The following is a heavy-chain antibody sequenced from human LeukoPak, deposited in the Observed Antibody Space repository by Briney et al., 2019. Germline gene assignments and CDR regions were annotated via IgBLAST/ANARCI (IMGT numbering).Heavy chain of an antibody. CDR1: GGSISSSSYY. D-gene: IGHD3-16*01. CDR3: ARSEINDYNRY. J-gene: IGHJ4*02. Sequence: SETLSLTCTVSGGSISSSSYYWGWIRQPPGKGLEWIGSIYYSGSTYYNPSLKSRVTMSVDTSKNQFFLNMRPVTAADTARYYCARSEINDYNRYWGQGILVIVSS. CDR2: IYYSGST. V-gene: IGHV4-39*07.